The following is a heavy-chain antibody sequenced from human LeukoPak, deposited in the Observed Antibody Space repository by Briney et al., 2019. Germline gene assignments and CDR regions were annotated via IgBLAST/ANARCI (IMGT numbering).Heavy chain of an antibody. J-gene: IGHJ6*02. Sequence: GGSLRLSCAASGFTFSSYSMNWVRQAPGKGLEWVSSISSSSSYIYYADSVKGRFTISRDNAKNSLYLQMNSLRAEDTAVYYCARNSFTVTTQYYYYGMDVWGQGTTVTVSS. CDR3: ARNSFTVTTQYYYYGMDV. CDR1: GFTFSSYS. CDR2: ISSSSSYI. V-gene: IGHV3-21*01. D-gene: IGHD4-17*01.